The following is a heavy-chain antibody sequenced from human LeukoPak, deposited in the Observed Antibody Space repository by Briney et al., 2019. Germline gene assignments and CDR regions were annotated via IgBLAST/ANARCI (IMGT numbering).Heavy chain of an antibody. Sequence: SVKVSCKPSGGTFSRFAISWVRQAPGQGLEWMGGITPIFGPANYAQKFQGRVTITADESTSTAYMELSSLRSEDTALYYCAKSTYYYGSGEGSNYWYFDLWGRGTLVTVSS. CDR2: ITPIFGPA. J-gene: IGHJ2*01. V-gene: IGHV1-69*13. CDR3: AKSTYYYGSGEGSNYWYFDL. D-gene: IGHD3-10*01. CDR1: GGTFSRFA.